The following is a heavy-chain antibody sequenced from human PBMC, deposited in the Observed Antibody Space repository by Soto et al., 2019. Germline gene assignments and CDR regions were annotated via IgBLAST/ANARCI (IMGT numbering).Heavy chain of an antibody. V-gene: IGHV4-61*08. CDR2: IYYSGST. Sequence: SETLSLTCTVSGGSISSGGYYWSWIRQHPGKGLEWIGYIYYSGSTNYNPSLKSRVTMSVDTSNNQISLKLTSVTAADTAVYYCARANSGTYEAWFDPWGQGTLVTVSS. CDR1: GGSISSGGYY. CDR3: ARANSGTYEAWFDP. D-gene: IGHD1-26*01. J-gene: IGHJ5*02.